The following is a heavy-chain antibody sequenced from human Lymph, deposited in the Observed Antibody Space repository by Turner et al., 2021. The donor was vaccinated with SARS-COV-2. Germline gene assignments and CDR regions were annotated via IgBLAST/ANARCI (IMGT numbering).Heavy chain of an antibody. Sequence: VQLQESVPRLVKPLETLSLPCTVSGGSMNSNYRSWIRQPPGKRLEWIGYIYYRGSTNYNPSLESRVTISVDTSRNQFSLNLTSVTAADTAIYYCARETVNNWVDPWGQGTLVTVSS. V-gene: IGHV4-59*01. D-gene: IGHD2-21*02. CDR2: IYYRGST. CDR1: GGSMNSNY. J-gene: IGHJ5*02. CDR3: ARETVNNWVDP.